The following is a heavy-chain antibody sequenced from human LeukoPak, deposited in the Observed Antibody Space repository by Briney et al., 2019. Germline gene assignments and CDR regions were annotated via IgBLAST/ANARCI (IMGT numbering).Heavy chain of an antibody. Sequence: ASVKVSCKASGYTFTSYCMHWVRQAPGQGLEWMGIINPSGGSTSYAQKFQGRVTMTRDMSTSTVYMELSSLRSEDTAVYYCARNSNTYYYYMDVWGKGTTVTVSS. V-gene: IGHV1-46*01. CDR1: GYTFTSYC. CDR3: ARNSNTYYYYMDV. CDR2: INPSGGST. J-gene: IGHJ6*03. D-gene: IGHD4-11*01.